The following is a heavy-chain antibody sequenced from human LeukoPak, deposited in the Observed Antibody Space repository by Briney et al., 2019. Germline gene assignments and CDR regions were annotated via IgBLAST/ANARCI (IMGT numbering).Heavy chain of an antibody. V-gene: IGHV3-48*02. CDR3: ARGGLRDGYKYDY. D-gene: IGHD5-24*01. CDR2: ISSTRSTM. CDR1: GFTFSSYP. J-gene: IGHJ4*02. Sequence: GRSLRLSCAASGFTFSSYPMNWVRQAPGKGLEWVSYISSTRSTMYYVDSVKGRFTISRDNAKNSLFLQMNSLRDKDTAVYYCARGGLRDGYKYDYWGQGTLVTVSS.